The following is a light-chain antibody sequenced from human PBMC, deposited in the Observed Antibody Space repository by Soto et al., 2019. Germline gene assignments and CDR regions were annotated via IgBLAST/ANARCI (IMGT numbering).Light chain of an antibody. Sequence: EVVLTQSPGTLSLSPGDRASLSCRASQNLSSYLAWYQQKPGQAPRLLISDASSRAPGIPDRFSGSGSGTDFTLTISRLEPEDFAVYYCQQYGDSPVTFGQGTKVDI. J-gene: IGKJ1*01. CDR1: QNLSSY. CDR3: QQYGDSPVT. CDR2: DAS. V-gene: IGKV3-20*01.